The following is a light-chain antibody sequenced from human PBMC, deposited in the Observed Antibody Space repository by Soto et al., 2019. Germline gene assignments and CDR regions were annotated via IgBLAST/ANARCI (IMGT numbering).Light chain of an antibody. CDR2: EVS. CDR3: NSYTSSSTLV. Sequence: QSVLTQPASVSGSPGQSITISCTGTSSGVGGYNYVSWYQQHPGKAPKLMIYEVSNRPSGVSNRFSGSKSGNMASLTISGLQAEDEADYYFNSYTSSSTLVFGTGTKLTVL. J-gene: IGLJ1*01. V-gene: IGLV2-14*01. CDR1: SSGVGGYNY.